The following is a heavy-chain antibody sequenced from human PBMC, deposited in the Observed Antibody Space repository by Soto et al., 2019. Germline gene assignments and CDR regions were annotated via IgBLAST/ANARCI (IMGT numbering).Heavy chain of an antibody. D-gene: IGHD1-26*01. V-gene: IGHV1-69*01. CDR3: ARDPPGGAWGMDV. Sequence: QVQLVQSGAEVKKPGSSVKVSCKASGGTFSSYAISWVRQAPGQGLEWMGGIIPIFGTANYAQKFQGRVTITADESTSTAYMEPSSLRSENTAMYYSARDPPGGAWGMDVWRPGTTVTVSS. CDR1: GGTFSSYA. J-gene: IGHJ6*02. CDR2: IIPIFGTA.